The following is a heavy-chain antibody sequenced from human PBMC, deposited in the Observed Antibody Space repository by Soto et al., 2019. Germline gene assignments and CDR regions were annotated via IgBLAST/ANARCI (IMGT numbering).Heavy chain of an antibody. CDR1: GFTFSSYG. CDR2: IWYDGSNK. J-gene: IGHJ5*02. V-gene: IGHV3-33*01. D-gene: IGHD3-10*01. Sequence: GGSLRLSCAASGFTFSSYGIHWVRQAPGKGLEWVAVIWYDGSNKYYADSVKGRFTISRDNSKNTLYLQMNSLRAEDTAVYYCARGAYYYGSGSPQGWFDPWGQGTLVTVSS. CDR3: ARGAYYYGSGSPQGWFDP.